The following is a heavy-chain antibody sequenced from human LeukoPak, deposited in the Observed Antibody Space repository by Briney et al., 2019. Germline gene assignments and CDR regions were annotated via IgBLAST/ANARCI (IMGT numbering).Heavy chain of an antibody. CDR2: IIPIFGTA. CDR1: GGTFSSYA. V-gene: IGHV1-69*05. J-gene: IGHJ4*02. D-gene: IGHD6-13*01. CDR3: ARDGLTAAGRKAGFDY. Sequence: ASVKVSCKASGGTFSSYAISWVRQAPEQGLEWMGRIIPIFGTANYAQKFQGRVTITTDESTSTAYMELSSLRSEDTAVYYCARDGLTAAGRKAGFDYWGQGTLVTVSS.